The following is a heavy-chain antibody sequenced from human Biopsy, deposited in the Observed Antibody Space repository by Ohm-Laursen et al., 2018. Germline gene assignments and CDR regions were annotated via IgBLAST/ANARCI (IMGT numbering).Heavy chain of an antibody. V-gene: IGHV3-48*01. J-gene: IGHJ4*02. D-gene: IGHD2-8*01. CDR2: ISSSSSPI. CDR3: ARDGEAKYCKHGVCPSDF. CDR1: GFIFSTYS. Sequence: SLRLSCSASGFIFSTYSMNWVRQAPGKGLEWVSYISSSSSPIYYADSVKGRFTISRDNAKNSLSLQMNSLRAEDTAVYYCARDGEAKYCKHGVCPSDFWGQGTLVTVSS.